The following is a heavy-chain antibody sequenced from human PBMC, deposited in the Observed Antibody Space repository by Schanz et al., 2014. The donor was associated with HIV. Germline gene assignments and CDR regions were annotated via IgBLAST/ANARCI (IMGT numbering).Heavy chain of an antibody. Sequence: EVKLSESGGGLVQPGGSLRLSCVASGFTFSTYAMSWVRQAPGKGLEWVSGMRGSDDSTFYADSVKGRFTISRDNSKNTLFLQMNSLRAEDTAVYYCARTTIAAPGTEYYYGMDVWGQGTTVTVSS. CDR3: ARTTIAAPGTEYYYGMDV. J-gene: IGHJ6*02. CDR1: GFTFSTYA. V-gene: IGHV3-23*01. CDR2: MRGSDDST. D-gene: IGHD6-13*01.